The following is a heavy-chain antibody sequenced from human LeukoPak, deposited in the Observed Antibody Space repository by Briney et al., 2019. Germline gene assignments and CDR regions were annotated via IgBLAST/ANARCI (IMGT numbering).Heavy chain of an antibody. Sequence: GGALRLSCLCTGIHFVDYAMHWARQPPGEGLEWVSLTNADGGSIFSADSVKGRFSISRDNSKNSLYLQMNSLRSEDTAMYYCAKESGRFDYWGQGTLVAVSS. J-gene: IGHJ4*02. CDR3: AKESGRFDY. V-gene: IGHV3-43*02. CDR1: GIHFVDYA. CDR2: TNADGGSI.